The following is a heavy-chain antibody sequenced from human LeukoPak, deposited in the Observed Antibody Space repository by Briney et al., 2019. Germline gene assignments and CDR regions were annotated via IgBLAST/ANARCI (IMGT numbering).Heavy chain of an antibody. CDR1: AYSVSSGYY. Sequence: SETLSLTCTVSAYSVSSGYYGGWIRQPPGKGLEWIGSIYHSGSTYYNPSLKSRVTISVVASKNQFSLRLTSVTAADTAMYYCARQDYGANSADYWGQGTLVTVSS. CDR3: ARQDYGANSADY. CDR2: IYHSGST. V-gene: IGHV4-38-2*02. D-gene: IGHD4/OR15-4a*01. J-gene: IGHJ4*02.